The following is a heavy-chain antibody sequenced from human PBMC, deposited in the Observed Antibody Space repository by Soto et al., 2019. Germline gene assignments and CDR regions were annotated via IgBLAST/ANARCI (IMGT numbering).Heavy chain of an antibody. CDR1: GYTFINYY. Sequence: QVQLVQSGAEVKKPGXXXKLSCKASGYTFINYYIHWVRQAPGQGLEWMGIFNPTSGSTNYAQKFQGRVTLTMDTSTRTVYMELSSLRFDDTAVYYCARDLAAGDYWGQGTLVTVSS. CDR2: FNPTSGST. D-gene: IGHD6-13*01. CDR3: ARDLAAGDY. J-gene: IGHJ4*02. V-gene: IGHV1-46*01.